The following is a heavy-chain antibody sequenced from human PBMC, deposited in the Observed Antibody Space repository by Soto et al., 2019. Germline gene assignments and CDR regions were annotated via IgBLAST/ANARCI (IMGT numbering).Heavy chain of an antibody. CDR3: AKPLQYDSGWPLHY. CDR1: GFSFSSYA. J-gene: IGHJ4*02. D-gene: IGHD6-19*01. CDR2: FDGSVGHT. V-gene: IGHV3-23*01. Sequence: GGSLRLSCAASGFSFSSYAVSWVRQAPGKGLEWVSVFDGSVGHTYYTNSVKGRFTISNDNSKNTLFLQMNSLKAEDTAVYFCAKPLQYDSGWPLHYWGQGTLVTVSS.